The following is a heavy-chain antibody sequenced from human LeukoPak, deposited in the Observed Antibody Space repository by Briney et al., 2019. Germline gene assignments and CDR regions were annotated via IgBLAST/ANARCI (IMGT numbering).Heavy chain of an antibody. CDR3: AKESEMATAYDS. CDR2: ISWYGDSR. CDR1: GFTLDDYT. Sequence: PGRSLRLSCAASGFTLDDYTMHWVRQAPGKGLEWVSLISWYGDSRYYADSVKGRFTISRDNSKNSLYLQMNSLRTEDTALYYCAKESEMATAYDSWGQGTLVTVSS. V-gene: IGHV3-43*01. D-gene: IGHD5-24*01. J-gene: IGHJ4*02.